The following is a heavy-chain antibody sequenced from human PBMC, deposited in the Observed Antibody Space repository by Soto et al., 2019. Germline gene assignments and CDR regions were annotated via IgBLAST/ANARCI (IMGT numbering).Heavy chain of an antibody. D-gene: IGHD2-2*01. CDR2: IYYSGST. CDR1: GGSISSGDYY. J-gene: IGHJ6*02. Sequence: PSETLSLTCTVSGGSISSGDYYWSWIRQPPGKGLEWIGYIYYSGSTYYNPSLKSRVTISVDASKNQFSQKLSSVTAADTAVYYCARGGLGYCSSTSCSSFDYYDGMDVWGQGTTVTVSS. V-gene: IGHV4-30-4*01. CDR3: ARGGLGYCSSTSCSSFDYYDGMDV.